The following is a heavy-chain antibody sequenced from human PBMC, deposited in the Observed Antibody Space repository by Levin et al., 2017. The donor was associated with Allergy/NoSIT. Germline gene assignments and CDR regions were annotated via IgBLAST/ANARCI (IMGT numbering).Heavy chain of an antibody. Sequence: GESLKISCAASGFTFSTYGMHWVRQAPGKGLEWVAVIWYDGSNKYYADSVKGRFTISRDVSKNTLYLQMNSLRAEDTAIYYCARTPERGYYYGMDVWGQGTTVTVSS. CDR2: IWYDGSNK. CDR3: ARTPERGYYYGMDV. V-gene: IGHV3-33*01. D-gene: IGHD2-15*01. CDR1: GFTFSTYG. J-gene: IGHJ6*02.